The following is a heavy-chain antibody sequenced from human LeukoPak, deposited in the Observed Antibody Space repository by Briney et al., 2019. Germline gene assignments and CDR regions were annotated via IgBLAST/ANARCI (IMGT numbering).Heavy chain of an antibody. CDR1: GFTFGSYE. J-gene: IGHJ6*03. CDR3: ARAVMGKTGWADYYYMDV. V-gene: IGHV3-48*03. CDR2: ISSSGSTI. D-gene: IGHD3-16*01. Sequence: PGESLKISCVASGFTFGSYEMNWVRQAPGKGLEWVSYISSSGSTIYYADSVKGRFTISRDNAKNSLYLQMNSLRAEDTAVYYCARAVMGKTGWADYYYMDVWGKGTTVTVSS.